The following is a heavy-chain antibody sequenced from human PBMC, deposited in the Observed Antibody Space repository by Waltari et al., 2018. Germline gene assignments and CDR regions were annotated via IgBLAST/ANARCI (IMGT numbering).Heavy chain of an antibody. J-gene: IGHJ4*02. CDR1: GLSFSNYW. Sequence: EVQLVESGGGLAQPGGSLRLSCAASGLSFSNYWMTWVRQASGKGHEWVATIKQDGSEKYYMDAVKGRFTISRDNAKNSLYLQMNNLRVEDTAVYYCTRGGRDSSWYWRDWGQGTLVTVSS. D-gene: IGHD6-13*01. CDR2: IKQDGSEK. V-gene: IGHV3-7*01. CDR3: TRGGRDSSWYWRD.